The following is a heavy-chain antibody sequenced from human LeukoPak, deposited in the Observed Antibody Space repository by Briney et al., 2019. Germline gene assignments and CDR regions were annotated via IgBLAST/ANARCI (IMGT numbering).Heavy chain of an antibody. V-gene: IGHV4-39*01. D-gene: IGHD3-3*01. CDR3: ARAKYYDFWSGYYSVLAGGPPNWFDP. Sequence: SETLSLTCTVSGGCISSSSYYWGWIRQPPWKGLEWIGSIYYSGSTYYNPSLKSRVTISVDTSKNQFSLKLSSGTAADTAVYYCARAKYYDFWSGYYSVLAGGPPNWFDPWGQGTLVTVSS. CDR2: IYYSGST. J-gene: IGHJ5*02. CDR1: GGCISSSSYY.